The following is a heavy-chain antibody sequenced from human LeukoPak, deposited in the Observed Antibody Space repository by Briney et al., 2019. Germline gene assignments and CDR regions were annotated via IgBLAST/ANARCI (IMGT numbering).Heavy chain of an antibody. D-gene: IGHD1-1*01. CDR2: ISGSGGST. CDR1: GFTFSSYA. CDR3: AKDVWVYWNEGSQWFDP. V-gene: IGHV3-23*01. J-gene: IGHJ5*02. Sequence: GGSLRLSCAASGFTFSSYAMSWVRQAPGRGLEWVSAISGSGGSTHYADSVKGRFTISRDNSKNTLYLQMNSLRAEHTAVYYCAKDVWVYWNEGSQWFDPWGQGTLVTVSS.